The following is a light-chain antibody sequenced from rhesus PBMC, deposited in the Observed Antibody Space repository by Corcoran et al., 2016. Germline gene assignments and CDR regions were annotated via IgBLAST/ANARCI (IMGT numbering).Light chain of an antibody. Sequence: EIVMTQSPATLSLSPGERATLSCRASQTVSSSLAWYQQKPGQAPKLLHFGASNRAPGIPDRFSGSGSGTEFTLTITSLEPADVGLYHCQQDYTWPLSFGGGTRVELK. CDR2: GAS. CDR3: QQDYTWPLS. CDR1: QTVSSS. V-gene: IGKV3-42*01. J-gene: IGKJ4*01.